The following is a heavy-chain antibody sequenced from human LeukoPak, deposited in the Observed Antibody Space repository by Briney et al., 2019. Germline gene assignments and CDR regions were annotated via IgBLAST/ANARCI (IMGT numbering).Heavy chain of an antibody. D-gene: IGHD1-26*01. Sequence: GGSLRLSCAASGFTFSNYAMSWVRQAPGKGLEWVSGISGSGESTYYADSVKGRFTISRDNSKNTLYMQMNSLRAEDTAVYYCAKLSGNNARSDAVDIWGQGTKVTVSS. CDR2: ISGSGEST. CDR3: AKLSGNNARSDAVDI. J-gene: IGHJ3*02. CDR1: GFTFSNYA. V-gene: IGHV3-23*01.